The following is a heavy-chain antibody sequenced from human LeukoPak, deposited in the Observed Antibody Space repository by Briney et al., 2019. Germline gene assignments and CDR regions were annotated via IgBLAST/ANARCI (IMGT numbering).Heavy chain of an antibody. V-gene: IGHV1-2*02. CDR3: ARDREYSSSSYYYYYYMGV. J-gene: IGHJ6*03. Sequence: ASVKVSCKASGYTFTGYYMHWVRQAPGQGLEWMGWINPNSGGTNYAQKFQGRVTMTRDTSISTAYMELSRLRSDDTAVYYCARDREYSSSSYYYYYYMGVWGKGTTVTVSS. CDR2: INPNSGGT. D-gene: IGHD6-6*01. CDR1: GYTFTGYY.